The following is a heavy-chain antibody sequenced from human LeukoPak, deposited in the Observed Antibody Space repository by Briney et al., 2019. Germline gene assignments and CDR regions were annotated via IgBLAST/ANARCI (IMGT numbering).Heavy chain of an antibody. J-gene: IGHJ4*02. CDR1: GGSISSGSYY. Sequence: SETLSLTCTVSGGSISSGSYYWSWIRQPAGKGLEWIGRIYTSGSTNYNPSLKSRVTTSVDTSKNQFSLKLSSVTAADTAVYYCAGGIAAAGHEGDYWGQGTLVTVSS. CDR2: IYTSGST. D-gene: IGHD6-13*01. V-gene: IGHV4-61*02. CDR3: AGGIAAAGHEGDY.